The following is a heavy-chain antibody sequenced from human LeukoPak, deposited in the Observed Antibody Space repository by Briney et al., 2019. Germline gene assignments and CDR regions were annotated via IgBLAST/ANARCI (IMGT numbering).Heavy chain of an antibody. Sequence: GRSLRLSCAASGFTFSSYGMHWVRQAPGKGLEGVAVIWYDGSNKYYADSVKGRFTISRDNSKNTLYLQMNSLRAEDTAVYYCARDQYGGNPVIPAHWGQGTLVTVSS. J-gene: IGHJ4*02. CDR3: ARDQYGGNPVIPAH. CDR1: GFTFSSYG. V-gene: IGHV3-33*08. CDR2: IWYDGSNK. D-gene: IGHD4-23*01.